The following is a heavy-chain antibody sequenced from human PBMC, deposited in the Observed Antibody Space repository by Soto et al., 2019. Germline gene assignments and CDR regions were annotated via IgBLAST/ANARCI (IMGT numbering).Heavy chain of an antibody. J-gene: IGHJ6*02. V-gene: IGHV3-33*01. D-gene: IGHD2-15*01. CDR2: IWYDGSNK. CDR3: AREPGYCSGGSCYHIPASWYYYGMDV. CDR1: GFTFSSYG. Sequence: PGGSLRLSCAASGFTFSSYGMHWVRQAPGKGLEWVAVIWYDGSNKYYADSVKGRFTISRDNSKNTLYLQMNSPRAEDTAVYYCAREPGYCSGGSCYHIPASWYYYGMDVWGQGTTVTVSS.